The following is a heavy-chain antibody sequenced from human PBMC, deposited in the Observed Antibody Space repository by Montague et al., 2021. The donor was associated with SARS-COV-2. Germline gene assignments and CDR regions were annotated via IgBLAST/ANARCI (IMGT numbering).Heavy chain of an antibody. V-gene: IGHV4-34*01. Sequence: SETLSLTCAVYGGSFSGYYWTWIRQSPGKGLEWIAEINHSGTTNYNFNPTLRSRVTVSTDTSKSKLSLKLSSVPAADTGVYYCARWDPQTLTLIGLRGKSASASWGKGGLVTVSS. J-gene: IGHJ4*02. D-gene: IGHD4-23*01. CDR3: ARWDPQTLTLIGLRGKSASAS. CDR1: GGSFSGYY. CDR2: INHSGTT.